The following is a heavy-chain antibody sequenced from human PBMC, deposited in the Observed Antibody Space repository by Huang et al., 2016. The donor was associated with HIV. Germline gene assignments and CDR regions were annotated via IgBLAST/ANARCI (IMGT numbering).Heavy chain of an antibody. CDR1: GFIFNDFA. J-gene: IGHJ6*03. CDR2: GRSKAVGGGS. V-gene: IGHV3-49*03. Sequence: QLVESGGDSVQSGRSLRLSCRGSGFIFNDFAINWFRQSPGKGLEWIGFGRSKAVGGGSKSAPSVKDRFTVSRDEAKNVAFLQMDNLPVDDTAIYYCSPSGDDYFYFYMDVWGNGTTVIVS. D-gene: IGHD4-17*01. CDR3: SPSGDDYFYFYMDV.